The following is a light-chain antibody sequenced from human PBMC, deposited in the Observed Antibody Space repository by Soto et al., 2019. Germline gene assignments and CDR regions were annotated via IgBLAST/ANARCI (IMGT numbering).Light chain of an antibody. Sequence: EIVFTHSPGTLSLSPGERATLSCRASQSVSSSYLAWYQQKPGQAPRLLIYGASSRATGIPDRFSGSGSGTDFTLTISRLEPEDFAVYYCKQYGSSFSQGTRLEIK. CDR1: QSVSSSY. J-gene: IGKJ5*01. CDR3: KQYGSS. CDR2: GAS. V-gene: IGKV3-20*01.